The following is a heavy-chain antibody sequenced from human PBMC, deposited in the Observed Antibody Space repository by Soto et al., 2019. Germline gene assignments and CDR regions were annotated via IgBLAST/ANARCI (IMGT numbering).Heavy chain of an antibody. V-gene: IGHV5-51*01. D-gene: IGHD2-2*01. CDR1: GYSFTSYW. Sequence: GESLKISCKGSGYSFTSYWIGWVRQMPGKGLEWMGIIYPGDSDTRYSPSFQGQVTISADKSISTAYLQWSSLKASDTAMYYCASFGCSSTSCYRFYYYGMDVWGQGTTVTVSS. CDR3: ASFGCSSTSCYRFYYYGMDV. J-gene: IGHJ6*02. CDR2: IYPGDSDT.